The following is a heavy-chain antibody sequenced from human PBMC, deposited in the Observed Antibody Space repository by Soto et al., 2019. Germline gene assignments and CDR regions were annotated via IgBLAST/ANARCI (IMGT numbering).Heavy chain of an antibody. D-gene: IGHD4-17*01. CDR2: IYHSGST. V-gene: IGHV4-30-2*01. CDR1: GGSISSGGYS. Sequence: QLQLQESGSGLVKPSQTLSLTCAVSGGSISSGGYSWSWIRQPPGKGLEWIGYIYHSGSTYYNPSLQSRVTISVDRSKNQFSLKLSSVTAADTAVYYCARGFPDYGDPDGFDSWGQGTLVTVSS. CDR3: ARGFPDYGDPDGFDS. J-gene: IGHJ4*02.